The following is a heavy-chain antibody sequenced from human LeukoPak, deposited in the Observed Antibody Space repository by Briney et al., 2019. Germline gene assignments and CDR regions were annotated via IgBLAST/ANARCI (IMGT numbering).Heavy chain of an antibody. J-gene: IGHJ4*02. CDR3: ARAIIATAGDPINYFDY. CDR1: GGSISSGGYY. D-gene: IGHD6-13*01. CDR2: IYYSGST. Sequence: SQTLSLTCTVSGGSISSGGYYWSWIRQHPGKGLEWIGYIYYSGSTYYNPSLKSRVTISVDTSKNQFSLKLSSVTAADTAVYHCARAIIATAGDPINYFDYWGQGTLVTVSS. V-gene: IGHV4-31*03.